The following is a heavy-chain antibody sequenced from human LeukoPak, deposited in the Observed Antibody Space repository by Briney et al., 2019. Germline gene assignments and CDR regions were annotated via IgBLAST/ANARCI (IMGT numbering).Heavy chain of an antibody. CDR1: GFTFSSYA. V-gene: IGHV3-23*01. CDR3: AKVGVVVVTMIVVERFDY. J-gene: IGHJ4*02. Sequence: PGGSLRLSCAASGFTFSSYAMSWVRQAPGKGLEWVSAISGSGGSTYYADSVKGRFTISRDNSKNTLYLQMNSLRAEDTAVYYCAKVGVVVVTMIVVERFDYWGQGTLVTVSS. CDR2: ISGSGGST. D-gene: IGHD3-22*01.